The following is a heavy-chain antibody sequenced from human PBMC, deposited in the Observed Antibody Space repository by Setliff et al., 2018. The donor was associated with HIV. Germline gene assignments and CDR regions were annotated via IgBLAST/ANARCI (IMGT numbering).Heavy chain of an antibody. Sequence: SETLSLTCAVYGGSFSGYYWSWIRQAPGKGLEWIGEINRSGSTNYNPSLKSRVTISVDTSKNQFSLKLRSVTAADTAMYYCARVSITYWYSIPTFYYYYMDVWGKGTKVTVSS. CDR1: GGSFSGYY. V-gene: IGHV4-34*01. D-gene: IGHD2-15*01. J-gene: IGHJ6*03. CDR2: INRSGST. CDR3: ARVSITYWYSIPTFYYYYMDV.